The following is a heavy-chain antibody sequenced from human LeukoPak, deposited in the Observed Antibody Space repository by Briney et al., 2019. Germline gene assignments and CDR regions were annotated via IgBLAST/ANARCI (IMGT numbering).Heavy chain of an antibody. D-gene: IGHD3-22*01. CDR1: GFTFSSYG. CDR3: AKDQSSGYMFGYFQH. V-gene: IGHV3-30*18. Sequence: QAGGSLRLSCAASGFTFSSYGMHWVRQAPGKGLEWVAVISYDGSNKYYADSVKGRFTISRDNSKNTLYLQMNSLRAEDTAVYYCAKDQSSGYMFGYFQHWGQGTLVTVSS. CDR2: ISYDGSNK. J-gene: IGHJ1*01.